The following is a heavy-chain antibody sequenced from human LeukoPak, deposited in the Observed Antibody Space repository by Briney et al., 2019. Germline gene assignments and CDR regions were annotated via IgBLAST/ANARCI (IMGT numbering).Heavy chain of an antibody. J-gene: IGHJ3*02. CDR3: ARDGVEYSSSSDAFDI. V-gene: IGHV4-38-2*02. CDR1: GYSISSGYY. Sequence: SETLSLTCTVSGYSISSGYYWGWIRQPPGKGLEWIGSIYHSGSTYYNPSLKSRVTISVDTSKNQFSLKLSSATAADTAVYYCARDGVEYSSSSDAFDIWGQGTMVTVSS. CDR2: IYHSGST. D-gene: IGHD6-6*01.